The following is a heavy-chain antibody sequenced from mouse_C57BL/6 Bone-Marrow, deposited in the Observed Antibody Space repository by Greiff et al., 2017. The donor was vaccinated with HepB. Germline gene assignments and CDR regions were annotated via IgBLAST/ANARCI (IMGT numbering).Heavy chain of an antibody. CDR3: ARNFGPFYYYGYFDY. Sequence: VKLVESGPGLVAPSQSLSITCTVSGFSLTSYAIRWVRQPPGKGLEWLGVIWTGGGTNYNSALKSRLSISKDNSKSQVFLKMNSLQTDDTARYYCARNFGPFYYYGYFDYWGQGTTLTVSS. V-gene: IGHV2-9-1*01. CDR2: IWTGGGT. CDR1: GFSLTSYA. J-gene: IGHJ2*01. D-gene: IGHD1-1*01.